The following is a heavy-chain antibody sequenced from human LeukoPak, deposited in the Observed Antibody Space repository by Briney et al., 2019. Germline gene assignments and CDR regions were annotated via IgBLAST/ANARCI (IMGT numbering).Heavy chain of an antibody. CDR1: GGSISSSSYY. V-gene: IGHV4-39*07. Sequence: TSETLSLTCTVSGGSISSSSYYWGWIRQPPGKGLEWIGSIYYSGSTYYNPSLKSRVTISVDTSKNQFSLKLSSVTAADTAVYYCARVRFLEWLSSPLDYWGQGTLVTVSS. CDR2: IYYSGST. J-gene: IGHJ4*02. CDR3: ARVRFLEWLSSPLDY. D-gene: IGHD3-3*01.